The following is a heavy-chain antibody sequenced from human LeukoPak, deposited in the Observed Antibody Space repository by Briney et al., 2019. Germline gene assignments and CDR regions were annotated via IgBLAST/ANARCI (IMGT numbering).Heavy chain of an antibody. CDR1: GGSFSGYY. J-gene: IGHJ5*02. Sequence: PSETLSLTCAVYGGSFSGYYWSWIRQPPGKGLEWIGEINHSGSTNYNPSLKSRVTISVDTSKNQFSLKLSSVTAADTAVYYCARLSMVRSHNWFDPWGQGTLVTVSS. V-gene: IGHV4-34*01. CDR2: INHSGST. D-gene: IGHD3-10*01. CDR3: ARLSMVRSHNWFDP.